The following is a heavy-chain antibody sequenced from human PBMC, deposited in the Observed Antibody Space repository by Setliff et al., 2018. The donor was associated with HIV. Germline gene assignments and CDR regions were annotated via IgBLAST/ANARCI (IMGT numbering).Heavy chain of an antibody. CDR3: AKDRLSTMFGLVTAGAFDV. J-gene: IGHJ3*01. CDR1: GFTFRSYT. D-gene: IGHD3-3*01. CDR2: ISGSGDST. V-gene: IGHV3-23*01. Sequence: GGSLRLSCAASGFTFRSYTMTWVRQTPGKGLEWVSTISGSGDSTYYADSVKGRFTISRDNSKNTLYLQIDSLRADDTAVYYCAKDRLSTMFGLVTAGAFDVWGQGTMVTVSS.